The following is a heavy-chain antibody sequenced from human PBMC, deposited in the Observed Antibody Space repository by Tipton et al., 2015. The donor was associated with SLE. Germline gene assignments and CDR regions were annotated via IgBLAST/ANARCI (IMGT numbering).Heavy chain of an antibody. Sequence: GLVKPSETLSLTCNVSGGSISSYYWGWIRQPPGKGLEWIGSIYYSGSTYYNPSLKSRVTISVDTSKNQFSLKLSSVTAADTAVFYCARAGRGWRIAAAGTIYYYYMDVWGKGTTVTVSS. CDR2: IYYSGST. D-gene: IGHD6-13*01. CDR1: GGSISSYY. CDR3: ARAGRGWRIAAAGTIYYYYMDV. V-gene: IGHV4-39*07. J-gene: IGHJ6*03.